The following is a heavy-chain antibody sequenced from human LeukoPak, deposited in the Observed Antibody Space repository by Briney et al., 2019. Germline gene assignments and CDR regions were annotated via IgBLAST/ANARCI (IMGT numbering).Heavy chain of an antibody. CDR2: IWYNGSNK. V-gene: IGHV3-33*06. Sequence: GGSLRLSCAASGFTFSSYGMHWVPQAPGKGLEWVAVIWYNGSNKYYADPVTGRFTISRDNSKNPLYLQMTRLRAEDTAVYYCAKDPGAFDIWGQGKMVTVSS. J-gene: IGHJ3*02. CDR3: AKDPGAFDI. CDR1: GFTFSSYG.